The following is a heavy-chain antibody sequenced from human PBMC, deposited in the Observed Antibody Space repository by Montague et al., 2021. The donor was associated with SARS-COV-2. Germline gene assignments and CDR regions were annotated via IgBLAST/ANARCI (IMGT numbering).Heavy chain of an antibody. J-gene: IGHJ4*02. CDR2: VDYSGNT. CDR3: ARREYSYGWGD. D-gene: IGHD5-18*01. Sequence: SETLSLTCTVTGGPISGSSDYWGWIRQSPGEGLEWIASVDYSGNTYYNPSLKSRLTISVDTSKNQFSLKLNSVTAADTALYYCARREYSYGWGDWGQGTLVTVSS. CDR1: GGPISGSSDY. V-gene: IGHV4-39*01.